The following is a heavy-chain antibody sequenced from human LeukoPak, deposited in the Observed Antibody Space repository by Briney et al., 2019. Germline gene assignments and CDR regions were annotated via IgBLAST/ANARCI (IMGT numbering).Heavy chain of an antibody. CDR3: ARETYYDFWSGYYDYGMDV. D-gene: IGHD3-3*01. CDR1: GYTFTSYD. CDR2: MNPNSGNT. Sequence: ASVKVSCTASGYTFTSYDINWVRQATGQGLEWMGWMNPNSGNTGYAQKFQGRVTMTRNTSISTAYMELSSLRSEDTAVYYCARETYYDFWSGYYDYGMDVWGQGTTVTVSS. J-gene: IGHJ6*02. V-gene: IGHV1-8*01.